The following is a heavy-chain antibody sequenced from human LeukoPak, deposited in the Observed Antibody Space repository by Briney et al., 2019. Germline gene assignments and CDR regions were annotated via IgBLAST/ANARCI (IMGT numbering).Heavy chain of an antibody. CDR2: IIPIFGTA. J-gene: IGHJ4*02. CDR1: GGTFSSYA. V-gene: IGHV1-69*13. Sequence: SVKVSCKASGGTFSSYAISWVRQAPGQGLEWMGGIIPIFGTANYAQKFQGRVTITADESTSTAYMELSSLRAEDTAVYYCAREATGEDPTCFDYWGQGTLVTVSS. D-gene: IGHD3-16*01. CDR3: AREATGEDPTCFDY.